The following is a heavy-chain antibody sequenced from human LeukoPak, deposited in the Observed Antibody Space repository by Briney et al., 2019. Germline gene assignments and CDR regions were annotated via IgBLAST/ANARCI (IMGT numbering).Heavy chain of an antibody. CDR1: CGSISNY. CDR2: IYSGGSA. D-gene: IGHD6-6*01. Sequence: SETLSLTCTASCGSISNYWSWMRQSAGKGLEWIGRIYSGGSAKYSPSLKSRVAMSVDTSKTPFPLNLTSVTAAATAVYYCARDRAARLTSGFDYWGQGTLVTVSS. CDR3: ARDRAARLTSGFDY. V-gene: IGHV4-4*07. J-gene: IGHJ4*02.